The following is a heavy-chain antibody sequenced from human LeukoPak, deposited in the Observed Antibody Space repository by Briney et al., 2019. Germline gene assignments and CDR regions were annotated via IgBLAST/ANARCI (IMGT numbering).Heavy chain of an antibody. V-gene: IGHV4-61*02. J-gene: IGHJ3*02. Sequence: SETPSLTCTVSGGSISSGSYYWSWIRQPAGKGLEWIGRIYTSGSTNYNPSLKSRVTISVDTSKNQFSLKLSSVTAADTAVYYCARRPYYDSSAFDIWGQGTMVTVSS. CDR1: GGSISSGSYY. CDR2: IYTSGST. D-gene: IGHD3-22*01. CDR3: ARRPYYDSSAFDI.